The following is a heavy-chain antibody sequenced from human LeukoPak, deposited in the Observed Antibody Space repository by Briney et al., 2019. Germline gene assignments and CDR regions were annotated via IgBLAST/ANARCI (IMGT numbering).Heavy chain of an antibody. Sequence: SETLSLTCAVYGGSFSGYYWSWIRQPPGKGLEWIGEINHSGSTNYNPSLKSRVTISVDKSKNQFSLKLSSVTAADTAVYYCARRPMWIQLWSGPYYCYYGMDVWGQGTTVTVSS. V-gene: IGHV4-34*01. CDR3: ARRPMWIQLWSGPYYCYYGMDV. D-gene: IGHD5-18*01. CDR1: GGSFSGYY. J-gene: IGHJ6*02. CDR2: INHSGST.